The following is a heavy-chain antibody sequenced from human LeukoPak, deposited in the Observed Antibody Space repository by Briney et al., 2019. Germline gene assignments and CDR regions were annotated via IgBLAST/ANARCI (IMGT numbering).Heavy chain of an antibody. CDR2: INPNSGGT. Sequence: ASVKVSCKVSGYTLTELSMHWVRQAPGKGLEWMGRINPNSGGTNYAQKFQGRVTMTRDTSISTAYMELSRLRSDDTAVYYCARDGAVAGNSIWGQGTLVTVSS. CDR1: GYTLTELS. CDR3: ARDGAVAGNSI. D-gene: IGHD6-19*01. V-gene: IGHV1-2*06. J-gene: IGHJ4*02.